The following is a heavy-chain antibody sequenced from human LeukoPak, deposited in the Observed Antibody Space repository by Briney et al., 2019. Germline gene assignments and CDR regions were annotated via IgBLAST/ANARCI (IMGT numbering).Heavy chain of an antibody. V-gene: IGHV4-59*12. J-gene: IGHJ6*03. CDR3: ARDLGSSGWYAFPAYYYYYMDV. CDR1: GGSISNYY. Sequence: PSETLSLTCTVSGGSISNYYWNWIRQPPGKGLEWIGYIYYSGTTNYNPSLKSRVTISVDTSKNQFSLKLNSVTAADTAVYYCARDLGSSGWYAFPAYYYYYMDVWGKGTTVTISS. CDR2: IYYSGTT. D-gene: IGHD6-19*01.